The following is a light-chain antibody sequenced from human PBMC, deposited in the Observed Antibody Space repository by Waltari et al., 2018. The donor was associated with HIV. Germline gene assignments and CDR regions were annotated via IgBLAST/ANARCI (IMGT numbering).Light chain of an antibody. J-gene: IGLJ1*01. CDR2: KDN. V-gene: IGLV3-25*03. CDR1: ALPKQY. Sequence: SYELTQPPSVSVSPGQTARITCSGDALPKQYAYWYQQKPGQAPVLVLYKDNERRAVSPERFSGSSSGTTVTLTSSGVQTEDEADYYCQSSDSSGTYPDVFGTGTKVTVL. CDR3: QSSDSSGTYPDV.